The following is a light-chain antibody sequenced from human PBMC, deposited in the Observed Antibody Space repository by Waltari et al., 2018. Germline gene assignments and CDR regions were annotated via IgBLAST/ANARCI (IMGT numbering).Light chain of an antibody. Sequence: DIQMTQSPSTLSAFVGDRVTITCRASQSVSTWLAWFQQKPGKAPKLVVYKASTLESGVPSRFSGRGSGTEFTLTISSLQPGDFATYYCQQYNSRSPWTFGQGTKVEIK. CDR1: QSVSTW. V-gene: IGKV1-5*03. J-gene: IGKJ1*01. CDR3: QQYNSRSPWT. CDR2: KAS.